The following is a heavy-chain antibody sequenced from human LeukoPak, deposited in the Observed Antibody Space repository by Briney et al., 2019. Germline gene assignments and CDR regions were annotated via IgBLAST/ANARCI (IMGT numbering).Heavy chain of an antibody. D-gene: IGHD3-10*01. CDR1: GFTFDDYA. V-gene: IGHV3-9*01. J-gene: IGHJ4*02. CDR3: AKSSGDSYFDY. CDR2: ISWNSGSI. Sequence: GGSLRLSCAASGFTFDDYAMHWVRQAPGKGLEWVSGISWNSGSIGYADSVKGRFTISRDNAKNSLYLQMNSLRAEDTALYHCAKSSGDSYFDYWGQGTLVTVSS.